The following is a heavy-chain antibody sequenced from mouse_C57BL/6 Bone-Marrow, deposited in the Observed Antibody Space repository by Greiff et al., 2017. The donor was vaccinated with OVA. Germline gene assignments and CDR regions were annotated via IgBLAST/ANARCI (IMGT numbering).Heavy chain of an antibody. CDR3: RSDYVLSWFAY. D-gene: IGHD2-4*01. V-gene: IGHV1-83*01. CDR1: YTFTDYYM. Sequence: VQLQQSGPELVKPGASVKMSCKASGYTFTDYYMHWVKQKPGKGLEWIGEIYPGSGNTYYNEKFKGKATLTADTSSSTAYMQRSSLTSEDSAVYFCARSDYVLSWFAYWGQGTLVTVSA. CDR2: YPGSGNTY. J-gene: IGHJ3*01.